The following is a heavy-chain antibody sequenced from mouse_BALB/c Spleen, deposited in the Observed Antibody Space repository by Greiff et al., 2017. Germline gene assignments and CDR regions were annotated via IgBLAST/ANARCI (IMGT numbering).Heavy chain of an antibody. CDR3: ARSGLTTATAWFAY. Sequence: EVMLVESGGGLVQPGGSRKLSCAASGFTFSSFGMHWVRQAPEKGLEWVAYISSGSSTIYYADTVKGRFTISRDNPKNTLFLQMTSLRSEDTAMYYCARSGLTTATAWFAYWGQGTLVTVSA. V-gene: IGHV5-17*02. CDR2: ISSGSSTI. D-gene: IGHD1-2*01. J-gene: IGHJ3*01. CDR1: GFTFSSFG.